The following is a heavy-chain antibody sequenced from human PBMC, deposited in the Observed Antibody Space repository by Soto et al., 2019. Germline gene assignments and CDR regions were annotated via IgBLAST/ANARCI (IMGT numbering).Heavy chain of an antibody. CDR3: VTGDHLVR. CDR1: GNTFTRYW. V-gene: IGHV1-2*02. J-gene: IGHJ4*02. Sequence: GVPVQVSSKTPGNTFTRYWLSWVLQAPGRGREWVGWINPKTGDTNKAQKFQGRGTMTTDTSISTGYMELSGLKSDDTAVYYCVTGDHLVRWGQGTRVTVSS. CDR2: INPKTGDT. D-gene: IGHD6-6*01.